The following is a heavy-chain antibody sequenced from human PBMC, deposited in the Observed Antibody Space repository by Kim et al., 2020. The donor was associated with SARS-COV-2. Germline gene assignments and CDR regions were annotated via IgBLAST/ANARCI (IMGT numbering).Heavy chain of an antibody. J-gene: IGHJ4*01. Sequence: SETLSLTCAVYGGSFSGYYWSWIRQPPGKGLEWIGEINHSGSTNYNPSLKSRVTISVDTSKNQFSLKLSSVTAADTAVYYCARISTGSGYYQSHLDYWGHGTLVTVSS. CDR2: INHSGST. V-gene: IGHV4-34*01. D-gene: IGHD3-22*01. CDR1: GGSFSGYY. CDR3: ARISTGSGYYQSHLDY.